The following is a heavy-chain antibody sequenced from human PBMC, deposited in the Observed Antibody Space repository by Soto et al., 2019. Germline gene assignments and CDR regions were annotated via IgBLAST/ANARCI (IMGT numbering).Heavy chain of an antibody. Sequence: LRLSCAASGFTFSSYGMHWVRQAPGKGLEWVAVIWYDGSNKYYADSVKGRFTISRDNSKNTLYLQMNSLRAEDTAVYYCAREYGAVAGWGYYYGMDVWGQGTTVTVSS. CDR1: GFTFSSYG. V-gene: IGHV3-33*01. CDR2: IWYDGSNK. J-gene: IGHJ6*02. D-gene: IGHD6-19*01. CDR3: AREYGAVAGWGYYYGMDV.